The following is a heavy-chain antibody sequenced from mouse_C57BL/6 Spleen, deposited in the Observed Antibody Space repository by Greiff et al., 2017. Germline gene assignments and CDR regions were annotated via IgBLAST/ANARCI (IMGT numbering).Heavy chain of an antibody. J-gene: IGHJ2*01. CDR3: ARGVASYDVGFDY. CDR2: INPNYGTT. V-gene: IGHV1-39*01. CDR1: GYSFTDYN. D-gene: IGHD1-1*02. Sequence: EVQLQQSGPELVQPGASVKISCKASGYSFTDYNMNWVQQSTGKSLEWLGVINPNYGTTSYNQKFKGRATLTVDQSSSTVYMQLNSLTSEDTAVYYCARGVASYDVGFDYWGQGTTLTVSS.